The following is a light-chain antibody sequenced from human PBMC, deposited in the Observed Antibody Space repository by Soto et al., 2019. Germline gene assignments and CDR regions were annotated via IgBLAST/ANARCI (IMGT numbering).Light chain of an antibody. J-gene: IGLJ1*01. CDR1: SSDVDGYNY. CDR2: DVS. V-gene: IGLV2-14*01. Sequence: QSALTQPASVSGSPGQSITISCTGTSSDVDGYNYVSWYQQHPGKAPKLMIYDVSNRPSGVSNRFSASKSGNTASLTISGVQDEDDADYYCSSYTISSTLGVFGTGTKLTVL. CDR3: SSYTISSTLGV.